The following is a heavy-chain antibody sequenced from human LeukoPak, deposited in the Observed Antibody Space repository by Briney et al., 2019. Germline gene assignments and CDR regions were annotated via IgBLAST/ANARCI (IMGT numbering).Heavy chain of an antibody. J-gene: IGHJ4*02. Sequence: PGGSLRLSCAASGFTFSSYWMHWVRHAPGKGLVWVSRINSDGSSTSYADSVKGRFTISRDNAKNTLYLQMNSLRAEDTAVYYCARDRIAVAGRAFDYWGQGTLVTVSS. CDR3: ARDRIAVAGRAFDY. CDR1: GFTFSSYW. V-gene: IGHV3-74*01. CDR2: INSDGSST. D-gene: IGHD6-19*01.